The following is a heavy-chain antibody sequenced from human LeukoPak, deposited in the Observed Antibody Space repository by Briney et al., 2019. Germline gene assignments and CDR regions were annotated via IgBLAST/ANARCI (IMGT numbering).Heavy chain of an antibody. V-gene: IGHV1-69*05. CDR3: ERATSTYYYDSSGYFDASDI. D-gene: IGHD3-22*01. Sequence: EASVKLSCKASGGTFSSYAISWVRQAPGQGLEWMAGIIHNFGTENYAQKVKGRVTITTDKSTSTVYMQMNSLRAEDTAVYYCERATSTYYYDSSGYFDASDIWGQGTMVTVSS. J-gene: IGHJ3*02. CDR2: IIHNFGTE. CDR1: GGTFSSYA.